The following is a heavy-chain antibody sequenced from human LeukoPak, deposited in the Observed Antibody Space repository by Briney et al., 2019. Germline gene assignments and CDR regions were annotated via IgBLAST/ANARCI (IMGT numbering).Heavy chain of an antibody. Sequence: SETLSLTCTVSGGSISSYYWSWIRQPPGKGLEWIGYIYYSGSTNYNPSLKSRVTISVDTSKNQFSLKLSFVTAADTAVYYCARAPVPSWVDYWGQGTLVTVSS. D-gene: IGHD6-13*01. CDR1: GGSISSYY. CDR3: ARAPVPSWVDY. CDR2: IYYSGST. J-gene: IGHJ4*02. V-gene: IGHV4-59*01.